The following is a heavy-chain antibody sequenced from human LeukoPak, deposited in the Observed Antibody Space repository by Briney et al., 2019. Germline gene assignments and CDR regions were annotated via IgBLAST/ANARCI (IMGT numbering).Heavy chain of an antibody. CDR1: GFTFSSYS. D-gene: IGHD1-26*01. J-gene: IGHJ4*02. Sequence: GGSLRLSCAASGFTFSSYSMNWVRQAPGKGLEWVSYISSSSSTIYYADSVKGRFTISRDNAKNSLYLQMNSLRAEDTAVYYCARTLVGATRPYYFDYWGQGTLVTVSS. V-gene: IGHV3-48*01. CDR3: ARTLVGATRPYYFDY. CDR2: ISSSSSTI.